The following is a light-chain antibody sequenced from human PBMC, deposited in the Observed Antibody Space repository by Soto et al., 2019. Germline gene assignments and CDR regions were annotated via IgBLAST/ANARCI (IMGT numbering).Light chain of an antibody. CDR1: QSVSNNF. V-gene: IGKV3-20*01. J-gene: IGKJ4*01. CDR3: QQYGSSPLT. Sequence: DIVLTQSPGTLSLSPGERAALSCGASQSVSNNFLAWYQQRPGQAPRLLISGASSRATGVPDRFSGSGAGTDFTVTITRVEPEDFAVYSCQQYGSSPLTFGGGTKVEIK. CDR2: GAS.